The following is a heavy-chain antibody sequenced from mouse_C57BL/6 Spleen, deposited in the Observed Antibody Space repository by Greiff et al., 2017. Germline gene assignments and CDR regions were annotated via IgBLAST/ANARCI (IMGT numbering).Heavy chain of an antibody. V-gene: IGHV4-1*01. CDR1: GIDFSRYW. CDR3: ARGVLGGYCYAMDY. J-gene: IGHJ4*01. Sequence: EVMLVESGGGLVQPGGSLKLSCAASGIDFSRYWMSWVRRAPGKGLEWIGEINPDSSTINYAPSLKDKFSISRDNAKNTLCLQMIKVRSEDTALYDCARGVLGGYCYAMDYWGQGTSVTVSS. CDR2: INPDSSTI. D-gene: IGHD3-3*01.